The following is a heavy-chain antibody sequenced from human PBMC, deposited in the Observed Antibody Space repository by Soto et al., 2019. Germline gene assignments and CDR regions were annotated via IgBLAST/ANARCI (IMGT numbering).Heavy chain of an antibody. J-gene: IGHJ6*02. CDR3: ARPLIGNTIGR. CDR1: GYTFFKYF. V-gene: IGHV1-46*01. D-gene: IGHD2-8*01. CDR2: INPSRGSA. Sequence: ASVKVSCKASGYTFFKYFIHWVRQAPGQGLEWVGIINPSRGSATYGPILQGRVSLTTDMTTSTVYMELSSLRSEDTAIYYCARPLIGNTIGRWGQLTSVTVAS.